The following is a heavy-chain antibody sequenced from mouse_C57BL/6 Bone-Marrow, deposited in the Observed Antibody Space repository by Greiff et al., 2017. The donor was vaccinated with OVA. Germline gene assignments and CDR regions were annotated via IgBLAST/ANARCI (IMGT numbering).Heavy chain of an antibody. J-gene: IGHJ3*01. Sequence: EVMLVESVAELVRPGASVKLSCTASGFNIKNTYMHWVKQRPEQGLEWIGRIDPANGNTKYAPKFQGKATITADTSSNTAYLQLSSLTSEDTAIYYCARYYYGSSYTWFAYWGQGTLVTVSA. V-gene: IGHV14-3*01. CDR2: IDPANGNT. CDR3: ARYYYGSSYTWFAY. CDR1: GFNIKNTY. D-gene: IGHD1-1*01.